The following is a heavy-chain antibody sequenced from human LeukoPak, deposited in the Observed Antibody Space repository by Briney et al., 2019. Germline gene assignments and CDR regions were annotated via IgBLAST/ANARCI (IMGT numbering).Heavy chain of an antibody. CDR2: ISGSAGST. CDR1: GFTFSSYA. J-gene: IGHJ4*02. V-gene: IGHV3-23*01. Sequence: GGSLRLSCAASGFTFSSYAMTWVRQAPGKGLEWVSTISGSAGSTYYADSVKGRFTISRDNAKNSLYLQMNSLRAEDTAVYYCARWGGDYKNYLRHWGQGTLVTVSS. CDR3: ARWGGDYKNYLRH. D-gene: IGHD4-11*01.